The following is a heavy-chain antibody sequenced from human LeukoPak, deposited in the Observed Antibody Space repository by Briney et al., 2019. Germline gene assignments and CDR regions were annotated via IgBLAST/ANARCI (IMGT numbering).Heavy chain of an antibody. D-gene: IGHD3-10*01. Sequence: SQTLSLTCTVSGGSISSGDNYWSWIRQPPGKGLEWIGYIYYSGSTYYNPSLKSRVAISVDTSKNQFSLKLSSVTAADTAVYYCARDDGSGQDYWGQGTLVTVSS. CDR1: GGSISSGDNY. CDR3: ARDDGSGQDY. V-gene: IGHV4-30-4*01. CDR2: IYYSGST. J-gene: IGHJ4*02.